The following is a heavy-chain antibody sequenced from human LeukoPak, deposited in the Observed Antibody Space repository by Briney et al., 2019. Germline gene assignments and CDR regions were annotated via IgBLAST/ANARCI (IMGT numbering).Heavy chain of an antibody. V-gene: IGHV3-74*01. CDR2: INSDGSST. Sequence: GGSLRLSCAASGFTFSSYWIHWVRQAPGEGLVWVSRINSDGSSTSYADSVKGRFTISRDNAKNSLYLQMNSLRAEDTAVYYCARDLHWAFDYWGQGTLVTVSS. CDR3: ARDLHWAFDY. J-gene: IGHJ4*02. CDR1: GFTFSSYW. D-gene: IGHD3-16*01.